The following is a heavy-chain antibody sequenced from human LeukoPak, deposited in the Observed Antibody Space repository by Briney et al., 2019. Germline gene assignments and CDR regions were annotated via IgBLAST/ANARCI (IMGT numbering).Heavy chain of an antibody. CDR2: IKHDEIEK. Sequence: QTGGSLRLSCGASGFTFSKYWMHWVRQAPGKGLEWVANIKHDEIEKYYVDSVKGRFTISRDNAKNSLFLQMNSLRVEDTAIYYCTRVPYGDYWSSDYWGQGTLVTVSS. J-gene: IGHJ4*02. CDR3: TRVPYGDYWSSDY. V-gene: IGHV3-7*01. D-gene: IGHD4-17*01. CDR1: GFTFSKYW.